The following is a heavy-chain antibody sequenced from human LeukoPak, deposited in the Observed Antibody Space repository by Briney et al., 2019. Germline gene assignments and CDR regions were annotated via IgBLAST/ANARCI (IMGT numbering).Heavy chain of an antibody. CDR2: IYHSGST. Sequence: SETLSLTCAVSGGSISSGGYSWSFIRQPPGKGLEWIGYIYHSGSTNYNPSLKSRVTISVDKSKNQFSLKLSSVTAADTAVYYCARVLVGSSWRTFFDYWGQGTLVTVSS. D-gene: IGHD6-13*01. CDR1: GGSISSGGYS. V-gene: IGHV4-30-2*01. J-gene: IGHJ4*02. CDR3: ARVLVGSSWRTFFDY.